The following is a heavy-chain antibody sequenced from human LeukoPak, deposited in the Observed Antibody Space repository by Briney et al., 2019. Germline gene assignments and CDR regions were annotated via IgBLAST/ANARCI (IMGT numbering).Heavy chain of an antibody. D-gene: IGHD6-6*01. CDR3: AKDPRSIAALGEDY. Sequence: PGGSLRLSCAASGFTFSSYAMSWVRQTPRKGREWVSAISGSGGSTYYADSVKGRFTISRDNSKNTLYLQMNSLRAEDTAVYYCAKDPRSIAALGEDYWGQGTLVTVSS. CDR2: ISGSGGST. V-gene: IGHV3-23*01. J-gene: IGHJ4*02. CDR1: GFTFSSYA.